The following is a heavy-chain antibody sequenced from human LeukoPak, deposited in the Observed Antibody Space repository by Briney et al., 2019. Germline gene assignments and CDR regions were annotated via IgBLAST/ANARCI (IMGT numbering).Heavy chain of an antibody. Sequence: ASVKVSCKASGYTFTSYDINWVRQATGQGLEWMGWMNPNSGNTGYAQKFQGRVTMTRNTSISTAYMELSSLRSEDTAVYYCARVGRYSRTTDYWGQGTLVTVSS. CDR3: ARVGRYSRTTDY. J-gene: IGHJ4*02. V-gene: IGHV1-8*01. CDR1: GYTFTSYD. CDR2: MNPNSGNT. D-gene: IGHD6-13*01.